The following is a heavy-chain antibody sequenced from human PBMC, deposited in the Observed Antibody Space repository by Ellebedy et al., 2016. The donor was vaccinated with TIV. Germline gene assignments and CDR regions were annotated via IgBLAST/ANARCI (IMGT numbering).Heavy chain of an antibody. CDR1: GSTFSSHA. V-gene: IGHV3-30*04. J-gene: IGHJ4*02. CDR3: YEGPPVAGTSGDS. Sequence: GESLKISCAASGSTFSSHAMVWVRQAPGKGLEWVAVISYDGKNKYYADSAKGRFTISRDNSKNTLYLQMNSLKTEDTAIYYCYEGPPVAGTSGDSWGQGTLVTVSS. D-gene: IGHD6-19*01. CDR2: ISYDGKNK.